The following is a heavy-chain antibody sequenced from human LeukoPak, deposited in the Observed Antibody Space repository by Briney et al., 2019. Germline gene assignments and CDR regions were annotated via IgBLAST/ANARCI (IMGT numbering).Heavy chain of an antibody. CDR1: GFTVSSNY. D-gene: IGHD2-21*01. J-gene: IGHJ4*02. CDR3: AREAVDNAPTSSTSSIVVGSS. Sequence: PGGSLRLSCAASGFTVSSNYMSWVRQAPGKGLEWVSVIYSGGSTYYADSVKGRFTISRDDSKNTLYLQMNSLRAEDTAVYYCAREAVDNAPTSSTSSIVVGSSWGQGTLVTVSS. V-gene: IGHV3-53*01. CDR2: IYSGGST.